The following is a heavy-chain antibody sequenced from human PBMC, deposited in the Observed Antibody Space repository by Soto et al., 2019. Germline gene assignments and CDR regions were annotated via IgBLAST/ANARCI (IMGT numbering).Heavy chain of an antibody. CDR3: ARGKWFASFDP. J-gene: IGHJ5*02. Sequence: ASVKVSCKASGYTFTSYAMHWVRQAPGQRLEWMGWTNAGNGNTKYSQKFQGRVTITRDTSASTAYMELSSVTAADTAVYYCARGKWFASFDPWGQGTLVTVSS. D-gene: IGHD3-22*01. CDR2: TNAGNGNT. V-gene: IGHV1-3*01. CDR1: GYTFTSYA.